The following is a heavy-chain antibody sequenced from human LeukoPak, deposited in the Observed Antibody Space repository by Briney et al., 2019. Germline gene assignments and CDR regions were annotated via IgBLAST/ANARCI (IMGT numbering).Heavy chain of an antibody. CDR2: VNPSDGST. D-gene: IGHD3-3*02. CDR3: ARVDAASGTHFWDY. V-gene: IGHV1-46*01. J-gene: IGHJ4*02. Sequence: ASVTVSCKASGYTFTNHYVHWVRQAPGQGLEGMGIVNPSDGSTIYAQTFQGRVTMTRDTSTTTVYMDLSSLRSEDTAVYYCARVDAASGTHFWDYWGQGTLVTVSS. CDR1: GYTFTNHY.